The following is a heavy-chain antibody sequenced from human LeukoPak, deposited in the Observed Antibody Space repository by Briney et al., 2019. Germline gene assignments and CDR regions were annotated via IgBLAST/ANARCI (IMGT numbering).Heavy chain of an antibody. D-gene: IGHD6-19*01. Sequence: PSETLSLTCTVSGYSISSGYYWGWIRQPPGKGLEWIGSIYHSGSTYYNPSLKSRVTISVDTSKNQFSLKLSSVTAADPAVYYCARDWGYSSGWYQVGYFDYWGQGTLVTVSS. CDR2: IYHSGST. CDR3: ARDWGYSSGWYQVGYFDY. V-gene: IGHV4-38-2*02. CDR1: GYSISSGYY. J-gene: IGHJ4*02.